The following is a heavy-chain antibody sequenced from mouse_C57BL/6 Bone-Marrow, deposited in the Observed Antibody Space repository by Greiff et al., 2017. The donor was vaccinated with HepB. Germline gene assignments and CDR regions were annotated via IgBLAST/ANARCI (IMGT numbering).Heavy chain of an antibody. D-gene: IGHD1-1*01. CDR3: TRDPLCTTVVADYWYFDV. CDR1: GFTFSSYA. V-gene: IGHV5-9-1*02. CDR2: ISSGGDYI. J-gene: IGHJ1*03. Sequence: EVKLMESGEGLVKPGGSLKLSCAASGFTFSSYAMSWVRQTPEKRLEWVAYISSGGDYIYYADTVKGRFTSSRDNARNTLYLQMSSLKSEDTAMYYCTRDPLCTTVVADYWYFDVWGTGTTVTVSS.